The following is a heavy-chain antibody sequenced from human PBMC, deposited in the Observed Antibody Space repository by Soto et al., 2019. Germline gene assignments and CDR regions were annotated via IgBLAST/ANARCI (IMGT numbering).Heavy chain of an antibody. CDR1: GGTFSSYA. Sequence: QVQLVQSGAEVKKPGSSVKVSCKASGGTFSSYAISWVRQAPGQGLEWMGGIIPIFGTANYAQKFQGRVTITADESTSTAYMERSSLRSEDTAVYYCARVFSSRYFDVYGMDVWGQGTTVTVSS. CDR2: IIPIFGTA. D-gene: IGHD3-9*01. CDR3: ARVFSSRYFDVYGMDV. V-gene: IGHV1-69*12. J-gene: IGHJ6*02.